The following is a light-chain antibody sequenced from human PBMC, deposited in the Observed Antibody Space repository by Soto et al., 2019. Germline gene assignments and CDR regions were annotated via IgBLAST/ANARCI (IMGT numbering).Light chain of an antibody. CDR2: DAS. CDR1: QDITNY. Sequence: DIQMNQSPSSLTASVGDSVTINCQASQDITNYLKWYQHKPGKAPKLLIYDASNLETGVPSRFSGSGSGTDFTFTINTLQPEDIATYYCQQYHNLLTFGGGGKADI. V-gene: IGKV1-33*01. J-gene: IGKJ4*01. CDR3: QQYHNLLT.